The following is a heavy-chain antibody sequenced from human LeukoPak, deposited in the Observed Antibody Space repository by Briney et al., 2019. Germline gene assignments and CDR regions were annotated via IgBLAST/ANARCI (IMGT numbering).Heavy chain of an antibody. D-gene: IGHD6-19*01. V-gene: IGHV3-21*01. CDR2: ISSSSSYI. Sequence: GGSLRLSCAASGFTFSSYSMNWVRQAPGKGLEWVSSISSSSSYIYYADSVKGRFTISRDNAKNSLYLQMNSLRAEDTAVYYCARDPITGSSGCDYWGQGTLVTVSS. J-gene: IGHJ4*02. CDR1: GFTFSSYS. CDR3: ARDPITGSSGCDY.